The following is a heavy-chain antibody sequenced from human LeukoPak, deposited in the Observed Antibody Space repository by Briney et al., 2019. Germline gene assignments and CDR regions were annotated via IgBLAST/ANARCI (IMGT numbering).Heavy chain of an antibody. V-gene: IGHV4-4*07. Sequence: SETLSLTCTVSGVSISSYYWSWIRQPAGKGLEWIGRIHTSGSTNYNPSLKSRVTMSVDTSKNQFSLKLSSVTAADTAVYYCARGRVSTSTWYSTYYYYFYMDVWGKGTTVTVSS. J-gene: IGHJ6*03. CDR2: IHTSGST. D-gene: IGHD5/OR15-5a*01. CDR1: GVSISSYY. CDR3: ARGRVSTSTWYSTYYYYFYMDV.